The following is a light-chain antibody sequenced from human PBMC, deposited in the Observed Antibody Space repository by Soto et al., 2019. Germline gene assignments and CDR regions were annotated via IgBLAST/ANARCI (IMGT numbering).Light chain of an antibody. J-gene: IGLJ3*02. Sequence: QSVLTQPPSASGTPGQKVTISCSGSSSNIGSNTVNWYQQLPGTAPKLLIYSNNQRPSGVPDRFSGSKSGTSASLAISGLLSEDEADYYCAAWDDSSWVFGGGTKPTVL. CDR2: SNN. V-gene: IGLV1-44*01. CDR1: SSNIGSNT. CDR3: AAWDDSSWV.